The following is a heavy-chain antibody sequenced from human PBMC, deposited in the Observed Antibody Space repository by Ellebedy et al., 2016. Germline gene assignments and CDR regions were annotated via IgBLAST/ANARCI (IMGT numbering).Heavy chain of an antibody. J-gene: IGHJ5*02. Sequence: ASVKVSXKASRYTFTGYYVHWVRQAPGQGLEWMGIINPSGGSTSYAQKFQGRVTMTRDTSTSTVYMELSSLRSEDTAVYYCATGPAVIGGSWFDPWGQGTLVTVFS. V-gene: IGHV1-46*03. CDR3: ATGPAVIGGSWFDP. CDR2: INPSGGST. D-gene: IGHD2-2*01. CDR1: RYTFTGYY.